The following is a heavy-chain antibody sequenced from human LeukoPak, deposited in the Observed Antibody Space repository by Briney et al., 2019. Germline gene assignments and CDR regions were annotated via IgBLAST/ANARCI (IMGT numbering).Heavy chain of an antibody. CDR3: ARQGIVATSNWFDP. J-gene: IGHJ5*02. D-gene: IGHD5-12*01. Sequence: SETLSLTCTVSGGSISSYYWSWIRQPAGKGLEWIGRIYTSGSTNYNPSLKSRVTMSVDTSKNQFSLKLSSVTAADTAVYYCARQGIVATSNWFDPWGQGTLVTVSS. CDR1: GGSISSYY. CDR2: IYTSGST. V-gene: IGHV4-4*07.